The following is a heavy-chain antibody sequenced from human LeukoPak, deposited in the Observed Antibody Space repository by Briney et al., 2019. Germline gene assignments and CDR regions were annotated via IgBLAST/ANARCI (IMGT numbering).Heavy chain of an antibody. V-gene: IGHV3-7*05. CDR1: GFTFSSHW. Sequence: PGGSLRLSCAASGFTFSSHWMSWVRQAPGKGLEWVANIKQDGSEKYYVDSVKRRFTISRDNAKNSLYLQMNSLRAEDTAVYYCAREGAVAVFDYWGQGTLVTVSS. D-gene: IGHD6-19*01. CDR3: AREGAVAVFDY. J-gene: IGHJ4*02. CDR2: IKQDGSEK.